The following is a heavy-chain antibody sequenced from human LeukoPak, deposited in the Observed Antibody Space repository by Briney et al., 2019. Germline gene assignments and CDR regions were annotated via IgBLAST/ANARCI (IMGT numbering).Heavy chain of an antibody. Sequence: SETLSLTCTVSGGSISSYYRSWIRQPPGKGLEWIGYIYYSGSTNYNPSLKSRVTISVDTSKNQFSLKLSSVTAADTAVYYCARGHNYYDSSGYYYFDYWGQGTLVTVSS. CDR3: ARGHNYYDSSGYYYFDY. J-gene: IGHJ4*02. D-gene: IGHD3-22*01. V-gene: IGHV4-59*01. CDR2: IYYSGST. CDR1: GGSISSYY.